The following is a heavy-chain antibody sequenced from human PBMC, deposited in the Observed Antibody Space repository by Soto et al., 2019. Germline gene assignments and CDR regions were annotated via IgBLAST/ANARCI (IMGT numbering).Heavy chain of an antibody. CDR2: IYYSGST. J-gene: IGHJ6*02. Sequence: QVQLQESGPGLVKPSQSLSLTCTVSGGSISSGDYYWSWIRQPPGKGLEWIGYIYYSGSTYYNPSLKSRVTISVDTSKNQFSLKLSSVTAADTAVYYCARDLREQQLAQRQHIYYYYYGMDVWGQGTTVTVSS. V-gene: IGHV4-30-4*01. CDR1: GGSISSGDYY. CDR3: ARDLREQQLAQRQHIYYYYYGMDV. D-gene: IGHD6-13*01.